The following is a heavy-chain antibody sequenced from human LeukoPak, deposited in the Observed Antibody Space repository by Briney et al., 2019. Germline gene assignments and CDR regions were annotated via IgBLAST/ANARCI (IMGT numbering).Heavy chain of an antibody. CDR2: INWNGGST. D-gene: IGHD2-15*01. CDR3: ARGYGYCSGGSCSYIHY. J-gene: IGHJ4*02. V-gene: IGHV3-20*04. Sequence: GGSLRLSCAASGFTIDDYGMNWVRQAPGKGLEWVSGINWNGGSTGYADSVKGRFTISRDNAKNSLYLQMNSLRAEDTALYYCARGYGYCSGGSCSYIHYWGQGTLVTVSS. CDR1: GFTIDDYG.